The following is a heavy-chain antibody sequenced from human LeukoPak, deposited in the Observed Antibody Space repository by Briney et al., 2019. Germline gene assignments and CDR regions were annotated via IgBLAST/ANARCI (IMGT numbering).Heavy chain of an antibody. Sequence: PGGSLRLSCAASGFTVSSNYMSWVRQAPGKGLEWVSVIYSGGSTYYADSVKGRFTISGDNSKNTLYLQMNSLRAEDTAVYYCARASNTIFGVVIDYWGQGTLVTVSS. CDR3: ARASNTIFGVVIDY. D-gene: IGHD3-3*01. V-gene: IGHV3-53*01. CDR2: IYSGGST. CDR1: GFTVSSNY. J-gene: IGHJ4*02.